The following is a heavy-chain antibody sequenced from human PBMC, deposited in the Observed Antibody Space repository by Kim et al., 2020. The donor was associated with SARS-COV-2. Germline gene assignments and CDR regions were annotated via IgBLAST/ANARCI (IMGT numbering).Heavy chain of an antibody. J-gene: IGHJ4*02. Sequence: GRSLRLSCAASGFTFSIYWMHWVRQAPGKGLVWVSRISSDGSSTNYADSVKGRFTISRDNAKNTLYLQMNSLRAEDTAVYYCARRGDYVDYWGQGTLVTV. CDR2: ISSDGSST. D-gene: IGHD6-25*01. CDR1: GFTFSIYW. V-gene: IGHV3-74*01. CDR3: ARRGDYVDY.